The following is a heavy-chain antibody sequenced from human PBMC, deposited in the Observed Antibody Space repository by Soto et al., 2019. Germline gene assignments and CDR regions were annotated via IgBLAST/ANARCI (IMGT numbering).Heavy chain of an antibody. CDR1: GFTFSSYG. CDR3: AKEFWSGPFDY. D-gene: IGHD3-3*01. J-gene: IGHJ4*02. CDR2: IWSDGSNK. Sequence: QVQLVESGGGVVQPGRSLRLSCAASGFTFSSYGMHWVRQAPGKGLEWVAVIWSDGSNKYYADSVKGRFTISRDNSKNTLYLHVNSLRAEDTAVYYCAKEFWSGPFDYWGQGTLVTVSS. V-gene: IGHV3-33*06.